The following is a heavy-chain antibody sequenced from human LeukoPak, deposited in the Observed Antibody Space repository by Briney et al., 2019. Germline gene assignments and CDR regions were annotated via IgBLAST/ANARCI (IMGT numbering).Heavy chain of an antibody. V-gene: IGHV4-61*02. CDR2: IYTSGST. CDR1: GGSISGGGYY. J-gene: IGHJ4*02. CDR3: ARSDGYNLNFDY. Sequence: SETLSLTCTVSGGSISGGGYYWSWIRQPAGKGLEWIGRIYTSGSTNYNPSLKSRVTISVDTSKNQFSLKLSSVTAADTAVYYCARSDGYNLNFDYWGQGTLVTVSS. D-gene: IGHD5-24*01.